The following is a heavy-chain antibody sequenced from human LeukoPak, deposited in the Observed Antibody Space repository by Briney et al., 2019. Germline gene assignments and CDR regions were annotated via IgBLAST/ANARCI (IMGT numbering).Heavy chain of an antibody. D-gene: IGHD2-15*01. CDR3: ARDREEVVVAVRVWWELSNGKQFDY. V-gene: IGHV4-59*12. Sequence: SETLSLTCTVSGGSISSYYWSWIRQPPGKGLEWIGYIYYSGSTNYNPSLKSRVTISVDTSKNQFSLKLSSVTAADTAVYYCARDREEVVVAVRVWWELSNGKQFDYWGQGTLVTVSS. J-gene: IGHJ4*02. CDR2: IYYSGST. CDR1: GGSISSYY.